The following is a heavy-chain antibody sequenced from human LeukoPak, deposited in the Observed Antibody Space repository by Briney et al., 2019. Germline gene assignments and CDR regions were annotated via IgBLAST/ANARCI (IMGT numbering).Heavy chain of an antibody. V-gene: IGHV3-66*01. D-gene: IGHD3-22*01. CDR2: IYSGGST. CDR3: AKDPTRDYYDSSGYYFFDY. CDR1: GFTVSSNY. J-gene: IGHJ4*02. Sequence: PGGSLRLSCAASGFTVSSNYMSWVRQAPGKGLEWVSVIYSGGSTYYADSVKGRFTISRDNSKNTLYLQMNSLRAEDTAVYYCAKDPTRDYYDSSGYYFFDYWGQGTLVTVSS.